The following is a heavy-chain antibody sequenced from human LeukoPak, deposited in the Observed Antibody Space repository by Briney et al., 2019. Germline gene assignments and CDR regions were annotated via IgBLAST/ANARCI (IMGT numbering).Heavy chain of an antibody. CDR2: ISSRDNTI. CDR3: ARVEMATISGYMDV. D-gene: IGHD5-24*01. V-gene: IGHV3-11*04. CDR1: GFTFSDYY. Sequence: GGSLRLSCAASGFTFSDYYMSWIRQAPGKGLEWISYISSRDNTINYADSVRGRFTISRDNAKNSLYLQMNSLRAEDTAVYYCARVEMATISGYMDVWGKGTTVTISS. J-gene: IGHJ6*03.